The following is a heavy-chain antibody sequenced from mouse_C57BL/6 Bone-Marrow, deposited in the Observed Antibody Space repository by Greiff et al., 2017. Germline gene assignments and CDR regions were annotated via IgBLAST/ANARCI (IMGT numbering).Heavy chain of an antibody. J-gene: IGHJ4*01. CDR1: GFTFSSYA. Sequence: EVQRVESGGGLVKPGGSLKLSCAASGFTFSSYAMSWVRQTPEKRLEWVATISDGGSYTYYPDNVKGRFTISRDNAKNNLYLQMSHLKSEDTAMYYCAREDGILRYLYAMDYWGQGTSVTVSS. D-gene: IGHD1-1*01. CDR3: AREDGILRYLYAMDY. CDR2: ISDGGSYT. V-gene: IGHV5-4*01.